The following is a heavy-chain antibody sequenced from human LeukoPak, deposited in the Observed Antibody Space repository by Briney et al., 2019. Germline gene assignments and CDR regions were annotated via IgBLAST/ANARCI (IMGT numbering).Heavy chain of an antibody. J-gene: IGHJ5*02. CDR1: GYTFTGYY. CDR2: INPNTGGT. Sequence: GASVKVSCKASGYTFTGYYLHWVRQAPGQGLEWMGWINPNTGGTNYAQKFQGRVTMTRDTSISTAYMEVTRLRSDDTAVYYCARALVTAAQRLSSWGQGTLVTVSS. D-gene: IGHD2-2*01. V-gene: IGHV1-2*02. CDR3: ARALVTAAQRLSS.